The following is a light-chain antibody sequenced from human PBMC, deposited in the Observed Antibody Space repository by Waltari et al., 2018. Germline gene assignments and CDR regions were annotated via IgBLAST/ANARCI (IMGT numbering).Light chain of an antibody. Sequence: EIVMTQSPATLSVSPGESATLSCRASQSVSRNLAWYQQKPGQAPRLLIFGASTRATGIPDRFSGNGSGTDFTLTISSLQSEDFAFYYCQQYDNWPPYTFGQGTKLEIK. CDR2: GAS. J-gene: IGKJ2*01. CDR1: QSVSRN. V-gene: IGKV3-15*01. CDR3: QQYDNWPPYT.